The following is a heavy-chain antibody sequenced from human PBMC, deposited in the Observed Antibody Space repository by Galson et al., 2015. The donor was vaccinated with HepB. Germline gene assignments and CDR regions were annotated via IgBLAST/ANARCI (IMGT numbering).Heavy chain of an antibody. CDR2: INPSGGST. CDR3: AKDLGALPIFGVVTSGLDP. V-gene: IGHV1-46*01. Sequence: SVKVSCKASGYTFTSYYMHWVRQAPGQGLEWMGIINPSGGSTSYAQKFQGRVTMTRDTSTSTVYMELSSLRSEDTAVYYCAKDLGALPIFGVVTSGLDPWGQGTLVTVSS. J-gene: IGHJ5*02. D-gene: IGHD3-3*01. CDR1: GYTFTSYY.